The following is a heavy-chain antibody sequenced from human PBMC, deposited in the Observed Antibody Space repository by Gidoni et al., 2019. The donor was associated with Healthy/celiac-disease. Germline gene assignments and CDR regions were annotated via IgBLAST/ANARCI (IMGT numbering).Heavy chain of an antibody. CDR3: ARDRSGGYSPPYHFDY. V-gene: IGHV4-34*01. Sequence: QVQLQQWGAGLLKPSETLSLTCAVYGGSFRGYYWSWIRQPPGKGLEWIGEINHSGSTNYKLSLKSRVTISVDTSKNQFSLKLSSVTAADTAVYYCARDRSGGYSPPYHFDYWGQGTLVTVSS. CDR2: INHSGST. J-gene: IGHJ4*02. CDR1: GGSFRGYY. D-gene: IGHD5-18*01.